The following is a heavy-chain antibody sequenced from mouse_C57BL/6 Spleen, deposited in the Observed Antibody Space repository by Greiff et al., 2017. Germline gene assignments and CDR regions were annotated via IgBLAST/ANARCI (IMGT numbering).Heavy chain of an antibody. D-gene: IGHD1-1*01. CDR1: GYAFSGYW. CDR2: IYPGDGDT. Sequence: QVQLQQSGAELVKPGASVKISCKASGYAFSGYWMNWVKQRPGKGLEWIGQIYPGDGDTNYNGKFKGKATLTADKSSTTAYMQLSSLTSEDSAVYFCARGYYGSSPRYFEVWGTGTTVTVS. J-gene: IGHJ1*03. CDR3: ARGYYGSSPRYFEV. V-gene: IGHV1-80*01.